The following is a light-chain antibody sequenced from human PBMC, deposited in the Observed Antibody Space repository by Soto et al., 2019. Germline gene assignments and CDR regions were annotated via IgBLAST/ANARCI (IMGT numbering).Light chain of an antibody. J-gene: IGLJ1*01. CDR3: AAWDGSLSVYV. CDR1: ISNIGSHP. V-gene: IGLV1-47*01. Sequence: QSVLTPPPSASGSTGQRAIISCSGSISNIGSHPVYWHQQLPGTAPKLLFFRNNQRPSGVPDRFSDSKSGTSASLAISGLRSEDEADYYWAAWDGSLSVYVFGTGTKV. CDR2: RNN.